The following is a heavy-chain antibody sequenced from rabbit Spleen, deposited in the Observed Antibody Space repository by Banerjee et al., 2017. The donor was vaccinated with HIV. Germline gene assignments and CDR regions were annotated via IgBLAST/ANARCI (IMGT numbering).Heavy chain of an antibody. Sequence: QEHLEESGGGLVKPETSLTLTCKASGFSFSDRDVMCWVRQAPGKGLEWIACINTATGKAVYASWAKGRFTISKTSSTTVTLQITSLTAADTATYFCARDLAAVIGWNFNLWGPGTLVTVS. CDR3: ARDLAAVIGWNFNL. D-gene: IGHD1-1*01. V-gene: IGHV1S45*01. J-gene: IGHJ4*01. CDR1: GFSFSDRDV. CDR2: INTATGKA.